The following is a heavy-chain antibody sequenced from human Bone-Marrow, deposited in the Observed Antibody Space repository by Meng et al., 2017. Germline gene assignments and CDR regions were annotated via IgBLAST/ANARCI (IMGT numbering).Heavy chain of an antibody. J-gene: IGHJ4*02. CDR1: GYTCPDYY. CDR2: INPKSGDT. Sequence: QVRLTRSGAEVKKPGPSVKVSCNPSGYTCPDYYIHWVRRAPGQGLEWMGRINPKSGDTHYAQKFQARVTMTGDTSISTAYMELSGLRSDDTAMYYCARDEDISAAGKLFGDYWGQGTLVTVSS. V-gene: IGHV1-2*06. D-gene: IGHD6-25*01. CDR3: ARDEDISAAGKLFGDY.